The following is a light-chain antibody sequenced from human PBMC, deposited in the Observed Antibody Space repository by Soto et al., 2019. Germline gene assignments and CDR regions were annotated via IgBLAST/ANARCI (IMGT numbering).Light chain of an antibody. Sequence: EMVMTQSPATLSVSPGERATLSCRASQSVSSNLAWYPQKPGQAPRLLIYGASHRETGIPDMFSGSGSGTEFTLTISRLEPEDFAVYYCQQYGSATSTFGQGTKVDIK. CDR1: QSVSSN. V-gene: IGKV3-20*01. CDR3: QQYGSATST. CDR2: GAS. J-gene: IGKJ1*01.